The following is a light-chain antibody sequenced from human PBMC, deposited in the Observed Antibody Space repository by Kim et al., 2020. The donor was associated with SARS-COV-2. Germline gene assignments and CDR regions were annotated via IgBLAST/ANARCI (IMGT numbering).Light chain of an antibody. V-gene: IGKV1-17*01. CDR1: QDIRND. CDR2: GAS. CDR3: LQHNTYPIT. J-gene: IGKJ5*01. Sequence: DIRMTQSPSCLSASVGDRVTITCRASQDIRNDLGWYQQSPGRAPKRLIYGASSLQSGVPSRFSGSGSGTEFTLTISSLQPEDFATYFCLQHNTYPITFGQGTRLEIK.